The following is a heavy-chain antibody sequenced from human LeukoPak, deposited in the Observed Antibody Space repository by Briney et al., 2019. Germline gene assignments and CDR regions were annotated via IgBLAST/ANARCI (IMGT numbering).Heavy chain of an antibody. CDR1: GFTFSHYW. D-gene: IGHD3-16*01. CDR2: IKQDGSEK. CDR3: ARDYWGDNDY. V-gene: IGHV3-7*01. J-gene: IGHJ4*02. Sequence: AGGSLRLSCAASGFTFSHYWMNWVRQAPGKGLEWVANIKQDGSEKYYVDSVKGRFTISRDNAKNSLYLQMDSLGAEDTAVYYCARDYWGDNDYWGQGTLVTVSS.